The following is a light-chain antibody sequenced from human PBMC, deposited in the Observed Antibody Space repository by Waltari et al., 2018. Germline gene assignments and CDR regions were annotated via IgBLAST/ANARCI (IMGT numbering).Light chain of an antibody. Sequence: DIQMTQSPSSLSASVGDTVTITCRASQSISSWLDWYQQKPGKAPKLLIYKASSLESGVPSRFSGSGSGTEFTLTISSLQPEDCATYYCLQYSSSPYSFGQGTKVEIK. J-gene: IGKJ2*03. V-gene: IGKV1-5*01. CDR3: LQYSSSPYS. CDR2: KAS. CDR1: QSISSW.